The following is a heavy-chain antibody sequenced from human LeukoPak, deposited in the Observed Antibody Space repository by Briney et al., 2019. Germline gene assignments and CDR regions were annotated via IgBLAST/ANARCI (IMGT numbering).Heavy chain of an antibody. CDR1: GFTFSSHG. D-gene: IGHD1-26*01. CDR2: IWYDGTNK. V-gene: IGHV3-33*01. Sequence: PGRSLRLSCAASGFTFSSHGIHWVRQAPGKGLEWVAVIWYDGTNKFYADSVKGRFTISRDNSENTLFLQMNSLRADDTAVYYCAREKAGGFDFWGQGTLVTVSS. J-gene: IGHJ4*02. CDR3: AREKAGGFDF.